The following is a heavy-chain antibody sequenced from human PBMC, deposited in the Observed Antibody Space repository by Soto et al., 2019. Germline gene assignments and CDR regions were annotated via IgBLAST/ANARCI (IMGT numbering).Heavy chain of an antibody. Sequence: SETLSLTCAVYGGSFSGYYWSWIRQPPGKGLEWIGGINHSGGTNYNPSLKSRITISVDTSENRLSLKLSSVTAADTAVYYCARVPVHYGFWSGYYQTYYYYYMAVWGKGTTVTDS. CDR1: GGSFSGYY. D-gene: IGHD3-3*01. V-gene: IGHV4-34*01. CDR2: INHSGGT. J-gene: IGHJ6*03. CDR3: ARVPVHYGFWSGYYQTYYYYYMAV.